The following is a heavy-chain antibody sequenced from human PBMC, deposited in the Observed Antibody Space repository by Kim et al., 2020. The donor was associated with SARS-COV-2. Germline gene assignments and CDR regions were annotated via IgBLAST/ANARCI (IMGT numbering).Heavy chain of an antibody. J-gene: IGHJ4*02. CDR1: GGSISSSSYY. V-gene: IGHV4-39*01. CDR2: IYNSVST. D-gene: IGHD6-25*01. Sequence: SETLSLTCTVSGGSISSSSYYWGWIRQPPGQGLEWIATIYNSVSTYHNPSLKSSITISAATSQNPFSLKLSSVTAADTALCYCASSGWHVVKFYSWGPG. CDR3: ASSGWHVVKFYS.